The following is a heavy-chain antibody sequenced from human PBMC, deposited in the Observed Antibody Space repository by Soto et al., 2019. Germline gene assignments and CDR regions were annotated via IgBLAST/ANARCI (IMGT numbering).Heavy chain of an antibody. CDR2: ISYDGSNK. Sequence: QVQLVESGGGVVQPGRSLRLSCTASGFTFNSYAMHWVRQAPGKGLEWVAVISYDGSNKYYADSVKGRFTISRDNSKNALDLQMNSLRAEDTAVYYCARDLLGGAFDIWGQGTMVTVSS. CDR1: GFTFNSYA. V-gene: IGHV3-30-3*01. J-gene: IGHJ3*02. D-gene: IGHD3-10*01. CDR3: ARDLLGGAFDI.